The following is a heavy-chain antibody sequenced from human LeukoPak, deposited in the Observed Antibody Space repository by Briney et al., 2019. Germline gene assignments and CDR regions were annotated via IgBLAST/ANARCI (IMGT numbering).Heavy chain of an antibody. V-gene: IGHV3-23*01. CDR3: AKDRLSGSYYAGAFDI. CDR2: ISGNSGST. Sequence: GGSLRLSCAASGFTFSSYGMSWVRQAPGKGLEWVSGISGNSGSTYYADSVKGRFTVSRDNSKNTLYVQMNSLRAEDTAVYYCAKDRLSGSYYAGAFDIWGQGTMVTVSS. CDR1: GFTFSSYG. D-gene: IGHD1-26*01. J-gene: IGHJ3*02.